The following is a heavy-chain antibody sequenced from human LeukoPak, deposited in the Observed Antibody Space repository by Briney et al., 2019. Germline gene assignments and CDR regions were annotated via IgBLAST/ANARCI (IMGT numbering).Heavy chain of an antibody. Sequence: ASVKVSCKASGYTFTGYYIHWVRQAPGQGLEWMGWINPNSGGTNYVQKFQGRVTMTRDTSITTAYMELSRLISDDTAVYYCARGLTDEHQLILHWFDPWGQGTLVTVSS. CDR3: ARGLTDEHQLILHWFDP. J-gene: IGHJ5*02. CDR2: INPNSGGT. CDR1: GYTFTGYY. D-gene: IGHD2-2*01. V-gene: IGHV1-2*02.